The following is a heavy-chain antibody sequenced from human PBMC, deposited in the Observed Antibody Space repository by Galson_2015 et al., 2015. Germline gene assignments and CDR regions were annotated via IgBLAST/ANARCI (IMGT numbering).Heavy chain of an antibody. D-gene: IGHD5-12*01. Sequence: SLRLSCAASGFTFGDYYMSWIRQAPGKGLEWVSYISSSGSTIYYADSVKGRFTISRDNAKNSLYLQMNSLRAEDTAVYYCASGYSGYDAADYLDYWGQGTLVTVSS. CDR3: ASGYSGYDAADYLDY. J-gene: IGHJ4*02. V-gene: IGHV3-11*01. CDR1: GFTFGDYY. CDR2: ISSSGSTI.